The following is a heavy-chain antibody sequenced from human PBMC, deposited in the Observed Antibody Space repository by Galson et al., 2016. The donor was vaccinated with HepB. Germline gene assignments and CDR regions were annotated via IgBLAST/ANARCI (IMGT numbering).Heavy chain of an antibody. CDR3: ARYSDCSGGNCYFDS. J-gene: IGHJ4*03. CDR2: ISVYNGNT. D-gene: IGHD2-15*01. CDR1: GYTFSAYG. V-gene: IGHV1-18*01. Sequence: SCKASGYTFSAYGTTWVRQAPGQGLEWMGWISVYNGNTNYAQRFRGRVTMTTDTSTSTAYMELRSLRSDDTAVYYCARYSDCSGGNCYFDSWGQGTLVTV.